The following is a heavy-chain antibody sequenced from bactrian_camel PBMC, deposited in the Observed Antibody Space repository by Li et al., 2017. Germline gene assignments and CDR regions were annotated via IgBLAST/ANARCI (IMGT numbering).Heavy chain of an antibody. V-gene: IGHV3S53*01. Sequence: HVQLVESGGGSVQTGGSLRLACSASGPIYSRYCLGWFRQAPGKEREGIASLDSDGSTNYDNSVQGRFTISKEDAKNTLYPQMNDLKPEETGMYYCMTRVKFDGLCTSWWKNWGKGTQVTVS. CDR3: MTRVKFDGLCTSWWKN. CDR2: LDSDGST. CDR1: GPIYSRYC. D-gene: IGHD7*01. J-gene: IGHJ4*01.